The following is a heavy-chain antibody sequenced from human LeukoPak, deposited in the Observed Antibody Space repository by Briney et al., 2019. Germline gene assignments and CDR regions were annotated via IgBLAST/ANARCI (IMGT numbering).Heavy chain of an antibody. CDR3: ARSHYIGYYYYMDV. J-gene: IGHJ6*03. CDR2: INAGHGNT. CDR1: GYTFTSYA. D-gene: IGHD5-12*01. Sequence: ASVKVSCKASGYTFTSYAMHWVRQAPGQRLEWMGWINAGHGNTKYSQEFQGRVTITADKSTSTAYMELSSLRSEDTAVYYCARSHYIGYYYYMDVWGKGTTVTVSS. V-gene: IGHV1-3*03.